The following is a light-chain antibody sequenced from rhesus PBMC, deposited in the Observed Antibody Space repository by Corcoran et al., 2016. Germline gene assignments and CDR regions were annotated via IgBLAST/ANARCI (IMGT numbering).Light chain of an antibody. CDR2: KAS. CDR1: QSISRR. J-gene: IGKJ1*01. V-gene: IGKV1-22*01. CDR3: LQFSSSPTWA. Sequence: DIQMTQSPSSLSASVGDTVTITCRASQSISRRLDWYQQKKGKAPKLPVYKASILQSGVPSRFSGSGSGTDFTLTVSSLTPEDFATYSGLQFSSSPTWAFDQGTKVEI.